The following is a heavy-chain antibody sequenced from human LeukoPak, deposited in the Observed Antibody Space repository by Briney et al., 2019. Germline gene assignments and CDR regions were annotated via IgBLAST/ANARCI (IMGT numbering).Heavy chain of an antibody. D-gene: IGHD3-22*01. J-gene: IGHJ3*02. V-gene: IGHV4-61*08. CDR1: GVSISRGGYS. CDR2: IYHSGST. CDR3: ARLNYYDSSGYYSKRYPDAFGI. Sequence: SETLSLTCAVSGVSISRGGYSWSWIRQPPGKGLEWIGYIYHSGSTNYNPSLKSRVTISVDTSKNQFSLKLSSVTAADTAVYYCARLNYYDSSGYYSKRYPDAFGIWGQGTMVTVSS.